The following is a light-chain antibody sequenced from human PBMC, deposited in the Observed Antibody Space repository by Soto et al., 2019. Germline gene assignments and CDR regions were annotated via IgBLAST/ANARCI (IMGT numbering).Light chain of an antibody. Sequence: EIVLTQSPGTLSLSPGERATLSCRASQSVSNNYLAWFQQRPGQAPRLLIYAASSRATGIPDRFSGSGSEADFTLTIGRLEPEDFAVFYWQQYGDSPWTFGQGTKVEVK. CDR2: AAS. V-gene: IGKV3-20*01. J-gene: IGKJ1*01. CDR1: QSVSNNY. CDR3: QQYGDSPWT.